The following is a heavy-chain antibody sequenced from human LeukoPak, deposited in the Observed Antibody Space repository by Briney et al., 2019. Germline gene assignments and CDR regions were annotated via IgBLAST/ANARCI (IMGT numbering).Heavy chain of an antibody. V-gene: IGHV1-46*01. CDR1: GYAFTSYS. CDR3: AELGITMIGGV. Sequence: GASVKVSCKASGYAFTSYSFHWVRQAPGQGLEWMGIINPSGTSTSYAQKFQGRVTMTRDTSTSTVYMELSSLRSEDTAVYYCAELGITMIGGVWGKGTTVTISS. D-gene: IGHD3-10*02. CDR2: INPSGTST. J-gene: IGHJ6*04.